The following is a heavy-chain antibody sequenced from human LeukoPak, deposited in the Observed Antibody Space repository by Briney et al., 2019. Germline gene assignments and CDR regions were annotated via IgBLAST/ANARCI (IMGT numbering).Heavy chain of an antibody. Sequence: GGSLRLSCAASGFTFGIYEMNWVRQAPGKGLEWVSYISNSGTTIYYGDSVKGRFTISRDNTKNSLYLQMSSLRAEDTAVYYCARGGGSYPFFDYWGQGALVTVSS. J-gene: IGHJ4*02. D-gene: IGHD1-26*01. CDR3: ARGGGSYPFFDY. V-gene: IGHV3-48*03. CDR2: ISNSGTTI. CDR1: GFTFGIYE.